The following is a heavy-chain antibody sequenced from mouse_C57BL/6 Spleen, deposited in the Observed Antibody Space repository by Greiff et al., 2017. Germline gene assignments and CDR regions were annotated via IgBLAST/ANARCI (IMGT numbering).Heavy chain of an antibody. CDR2: INPNNGGT. V-gene: IGHV1-22*01. CDR1: GYTFTDYN. CDR3: ARGLSSHWYFDV. Sequence: EVQLQQSGPELVKPGASVKMSCKASGYTFTDYNMHWVKQSHGKSLEWIGYINPNNGGTSYNQKFKGKATLTVNKSSSTAYMELRSLTSEDSAVYYWARGLSSHWYFDVWGTGTTVTVSS. J-gene: IGHJ1*03. D-gene: IGHD1-1*01.